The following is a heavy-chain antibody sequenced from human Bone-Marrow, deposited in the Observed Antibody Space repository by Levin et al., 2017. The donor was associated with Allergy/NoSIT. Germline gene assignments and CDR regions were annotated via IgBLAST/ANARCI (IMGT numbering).Heavy chain of an antibody. Sequence: GGSLRLSCAASGFTFDDYAMHWVRQAPGKGLEWVSGISWNSGSIGYADSVKGRFTISRDNAKNSLYLQMNSLRAEDTALYYCAKDTLGGLELPDYWGQGTLVTVSS. D-gene: IGHD1-7*01. CDR2: ISWNSGSI. CDR1: GFTFDDYA. J-gene: IGHJ4*02. V-gene: IGHV3-9*01. CDR3: AKDTLGGLELPDY.